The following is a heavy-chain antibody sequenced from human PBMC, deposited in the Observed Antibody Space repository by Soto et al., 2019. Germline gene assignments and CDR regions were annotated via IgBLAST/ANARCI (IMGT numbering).Heavy chain of an antibody. J-gene: IGHJ4*02. D-gene: IGHD6-6*01. Sequence: PSETLSLTCAVHGGSFSGYYWSWIRQPPGKGLEWIGEINHSGSTNYNPSLKSRVTISVDTSKNQFSLKLSSVTAADTAVYYCARGRSIAAPFDYWGQGTLVTVSS. CDR1: GGSFSGYY. CDR2: INHSGST. CDR3: ARGRSIAAPFDY. V-gene: IGHV4-34*01.